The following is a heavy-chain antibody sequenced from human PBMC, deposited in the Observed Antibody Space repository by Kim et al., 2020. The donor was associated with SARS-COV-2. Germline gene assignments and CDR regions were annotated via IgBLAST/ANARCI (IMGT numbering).Heavy chain of an antibody. V-gene: IGHV3-23*01. CDR3: ASPDPQEIVVVVAATGDAFDI. CDR1: GFTFSSYA. D-gene: IGHD2-15*01. Sequence: GGSLRLSCAASGFTFSSYAMSWVRQAPGKGLEWVSAISGSGGSTYYADSVKGRFTISRDNSKNTLYLQMNSLRAEDTAVYYCASPDPQEIVVVVAATGDAFDIWGQGTMVTVSS. CDR2: ISGSGGST. J-gene: IGHJ3*02.